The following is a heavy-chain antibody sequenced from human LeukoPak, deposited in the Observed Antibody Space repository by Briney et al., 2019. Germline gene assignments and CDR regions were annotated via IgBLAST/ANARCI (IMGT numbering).Heavy chain of an antibody. CDR2: IIPIFGTA. CDR3: ARPQGWSSGSFNWFDP. J-gene: IGHJ5*02. D-gene: IGHD3-22*01. Sequence: ASVKVSCKASGGTFSSYAISWVRQAPGQGLEWMGGIIPIFGTANYAQKFQGRVTITTDESTSTAYMELSSLRSEDTAVYYCARPQGWSSGSFNWFDPWGKGTLVTVSS. CDR1: GGTFSSYA. V-gene: IGHV1-69*05.